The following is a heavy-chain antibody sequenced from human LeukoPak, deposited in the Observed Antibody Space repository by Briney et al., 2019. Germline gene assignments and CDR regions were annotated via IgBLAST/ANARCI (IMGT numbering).Heavy chain of an antibody. CDR2: IYYSGST. V-gene: IGHV4-39*01. Sequence: PSETLSLTCTVSGGSISSSSYYWGWIRQPPGKGLEWIGSIYYSGSTYYNPSLKSRVTISVDTSKNQFSLKLSSVTAADTAVYYCAMKPPSMGPSSMVRFDYWGQGTLVTVSS. CDR3: AMKPPSMGPSSMVRFDY. D-gene: IGHD3-10*01. CDR1: GGSISSSSYY. J-gene: IGHJ4*02.